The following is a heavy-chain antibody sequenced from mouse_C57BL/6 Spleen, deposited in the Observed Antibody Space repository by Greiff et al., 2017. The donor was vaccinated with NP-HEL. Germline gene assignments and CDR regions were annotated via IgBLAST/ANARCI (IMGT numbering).Heavy chain of an antibody. CDR1: GYTFTSYW. Sequence: QVQLQQPGAELVMPGASVTLSCKASGYTFTSYWMHWVKQRPGPGLEWIGEIDPSDSYTNYNQKFKGKSTLTVDKYYSTAYMQLSSLTSEASAVYYCARRGAWDSFDYWGQGTTLTVSS. J-gene: IGHJ2*01. CDR2: IDPSDSYT. V-gene: IGHV1-69*01. CDR3: ARRGAWDSFDY.